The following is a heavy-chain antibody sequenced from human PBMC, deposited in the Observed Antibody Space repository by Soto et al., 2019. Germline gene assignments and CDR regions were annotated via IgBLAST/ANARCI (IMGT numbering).Heavy chain of an antibody. Sequence: QVQLVQSGAEVKKPGASVKVSCKASGYTFTNYAFSWVRQAPGQGLEWMGWISAYNGNTNYPQKLQGRVTMTTDTSTSTAYMELRSLRSDDTAVYYCARDIAAAGPFDCGGQGTLVTGSS. CDR1: GYTFTNYA. CDR2: ISAYNGNT. V-gene: IGHV1-18*01. D-gene: IGHD6-13*01. CDR3: ARDIAAAGPFDC. J-gene: IGHJ4*02.